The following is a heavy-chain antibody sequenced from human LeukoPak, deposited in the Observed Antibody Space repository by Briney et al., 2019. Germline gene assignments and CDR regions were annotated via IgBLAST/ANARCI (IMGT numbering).Heavy chain of an antibody. CDR3: ARQMGFYYYYGMDV. D-gene: IGHD1-26*01. V-gene: IGHV4-59*08. CDR2: IYYSEST. J-gene: IGHJ6*02. CDR1: GGSISSYY. Sequence: EPSETLSLTCTVSGGSISSYYWSWIRQPPGKGLEWIGYIYYSESTNYNPSLKSRVTISVDTSKNQFSLKLSSVTAADTAVYYCARQMGFYYYYGMDVWGQGTTVTVSS.